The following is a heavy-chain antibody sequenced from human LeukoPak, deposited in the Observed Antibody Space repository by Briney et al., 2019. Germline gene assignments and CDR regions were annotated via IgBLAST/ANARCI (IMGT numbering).Heavy chain of an antibody. Sequence: ASVKVSCKASRYTFTGYYMHWVRQAPGQGLEWMGWINPKSGGTNYAQKFQGRVTMTRDTSISTAYMELSRLRSDDTAVYYCAREQGRELLGAFDIWGQGTMVTVSS. CDR2: INPKSGGT. J-gene: IGHJ3*02. V-gene: IGHV1-2*02. CDR1: RYTFTGYY. D-gene: IGHD1-26*01. CDR3: AREQGRELLGAFDI.